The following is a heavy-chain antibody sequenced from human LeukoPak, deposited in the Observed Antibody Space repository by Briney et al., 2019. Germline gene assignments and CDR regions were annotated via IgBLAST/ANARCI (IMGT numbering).Heavy chain of an antibody. V-gene: IGHV1-8*01. D-gene: IGHD2-15*01. CDR2: MNPHSGDT. Sequence: GASVKVSCKASGYSFSNYDINWVRLRQATGQGPEWMGWMNPHSGDTDSPQRFRGRVSMTWDTSISTAYLELSGLTSDDTAVYYCARRINCSGGSCYYTCDYWGQGTLVTVSS. J-gene: IGHJ4*02. CDR1: GYSFSNYD. CDR3: ARRINCSGGSCYYTCDY.